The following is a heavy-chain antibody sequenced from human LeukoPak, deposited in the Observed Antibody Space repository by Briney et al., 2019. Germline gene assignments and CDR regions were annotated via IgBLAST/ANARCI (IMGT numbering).Heavy chain of an antibody. D-gene: IGHD2-2*01. Sequence: ASVKVSCKASGGTFSSYAISWVRQAPGQGLEWMGGIIPIFGTANYAQKFQGRVTITTDESTSTAYMELSSLRSEDTAVYYCARGVVPAAMENWFDPWGQGTLVTVSS. V-gene: IGHV1-69*05. CDR1: GGTFSSYA. CDR3: ARGVVPAAMENWFDP. J-gene: IGHJ5*02. CDR2: IIPIFGTA.